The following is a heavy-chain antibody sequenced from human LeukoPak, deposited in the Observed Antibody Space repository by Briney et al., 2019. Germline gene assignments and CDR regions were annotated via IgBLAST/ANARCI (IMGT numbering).Heavy chain of an antibody. V-gene: IGHV3-30-3*01. CDR1: GFTFNTYA. J-gene: IGHJ4*02. CDR3: ARTFYYYDSSGYSPGFDY. CDR2: ISYDGSNK. Sequence: GGSLRLSCAASGFTFNTYALHWVRQAPGKGLEWVAVISYDGSNKYYADSVKGRFTISRDNSKNTLYLQMNSLRAEDTAVYYCARTFYYYDSSGYSPGFDYWGQGTLVTVSS. D-gene: IGHD3-22*01.